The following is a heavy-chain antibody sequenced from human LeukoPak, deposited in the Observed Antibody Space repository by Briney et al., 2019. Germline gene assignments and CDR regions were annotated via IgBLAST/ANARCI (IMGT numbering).Heavy chain of an antibody. V-gene: IGHV3-21*01. CDR3: ARGNGYSYGLDY. D-gene: IGHD5-18*01. CDR1: GFTFSSYS. Sequence: PGGSLRLSCAASGFTFSSYSMNWVRQAPGKGLEWVSSISSSSSYIYYADSVKGRFTISRDNAKNSLYLQMNSLRAEDTAVYYCARGNGYSYGLDYWGQETLVTVSS. J-gene: IGHJ4*02. CDR2: ISSSSSYI.